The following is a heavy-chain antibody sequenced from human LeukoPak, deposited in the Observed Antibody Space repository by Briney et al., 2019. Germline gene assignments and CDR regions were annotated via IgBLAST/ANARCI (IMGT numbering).Heavy chain of an antibody. V-gene: IGHV3-30*02. D-gene: IGHD5-18*01. CDR3: AKDKYSPFDY. J-gene: IGHJ4*02. CDR1: GFSFSSFE. CDR2: IRYDGSIK. Sequence: GGSLRLSCAASGFSFSSFEINWVRQAPGKGLEWVAFIRYDGSIKYYADSVKGRFSISRDNSKNTLYLQMNSLRAEDTAVYYCAKDKYSPFDYWGQGTLVTVSS.